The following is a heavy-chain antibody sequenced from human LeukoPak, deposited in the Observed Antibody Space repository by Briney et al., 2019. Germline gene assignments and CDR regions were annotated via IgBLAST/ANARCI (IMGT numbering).Heavy chain of an antibody. J-gene: IGHJ4*02. CDR1: GFTFSSSA. V-gene: IGHV3-33*08. CDR2: IWYDGSNE. Sequence: PGGSLRLSCAASGFTFSSSAMHWVRQAPGKGLEWVAVIWYDGSNEYYADPVKGRLTISRDNSMSTMYLQMNSLRDEDTALYYCARGLGYSYGYGIDNWGQGTLVIVSS. D-gene: IGHD5-18*01. CDR3: ARGLGYSYGYGIDN.